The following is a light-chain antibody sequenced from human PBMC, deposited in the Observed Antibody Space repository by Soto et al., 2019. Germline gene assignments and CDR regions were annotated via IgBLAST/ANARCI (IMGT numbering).Light chain of an antibody. V-gene: IGKV3-11*01. CDR3: QQRSNSTRT. CDR1: QSVSSY. Sequence: EIVLTQSPATLSLSPGERATLSCRASQSVSSYLAWYQQKPGQAPRLLIYDASNRATGIPARFSGSGSGTDFTLPISSLEPEDFAVYYCQQRSNSTRTFGQGTKEEIK. CDR2: DAS. J-gene: IGKJ1*01.